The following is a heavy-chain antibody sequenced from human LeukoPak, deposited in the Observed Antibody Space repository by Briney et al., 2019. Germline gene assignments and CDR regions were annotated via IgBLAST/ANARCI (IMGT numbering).Heavy chain of an antibody. Sequence: SETLSLTCTVSGGSVRSYYWSWIRQPAGKGLEWIGRIYISGSTNYNPSLKSRVTMSIDTSKNQFSLKLSSVTAADTAVYYCARDNGYTSGWYTFDYWGQGTLVTVSS. CDR1: GGSVRSYY. V-gene: IGHV4-4*07. CDR2: IYISGST. D-gene: IGHD6-19*01. CDR3: ARDNGYTSGWYTFDY. J-gene: IGHJ4*02.